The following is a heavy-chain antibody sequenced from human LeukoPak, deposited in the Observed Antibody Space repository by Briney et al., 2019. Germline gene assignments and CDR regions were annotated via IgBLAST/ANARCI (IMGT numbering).Heavy chain of an antibody. Sequence: KTSETLSLTCTVSGGSISSGDYYWSWIRQPPGKGLEWIGYIYYSGTTYYNPSLKSRVTISVDTSKNQFSLKLTSVTAADTAVYYCARGPYGSGSYYWGQGTLVTASS. CDR3: ARGPYGSGSYY. V-gene: IGHV4-30-4*01. CDR1: GGSISSGDYY. CDR2: IYYSGTT. J-gene: IGHJ4*02. D-gene: IGHD3-10*01.